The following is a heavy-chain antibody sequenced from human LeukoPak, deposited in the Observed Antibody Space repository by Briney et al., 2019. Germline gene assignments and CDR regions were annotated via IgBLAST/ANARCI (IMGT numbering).Heavy chain of an antibody. D-gene: IGHD2-15*01. J-gene: IGHJ4*02. CDR1: GFTFSIYN. CDR3: ASQLYCSGNSCLTRNFDY. CDR2: ISSNIGYI. Sequence: TGGSVRLSCAASGFTFSIYNMNWVRQAPGKGLEWVSSISSNIGYIYYADSVKGRFTISRDNAKNSLYLQMNSLRAEDTALYYCASQLYCSGNSCLTRNFDYWGQGTLVTVSS. V-gene: IGHV3-21*01.